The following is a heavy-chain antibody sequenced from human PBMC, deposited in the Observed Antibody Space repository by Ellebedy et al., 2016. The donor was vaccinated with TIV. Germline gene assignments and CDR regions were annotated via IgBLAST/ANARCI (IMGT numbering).Heavy chain of an antibody. D-gene: IGHD3-22*01. Sequence: GGSLRLSCAASGFTFSSFAMHWVRLAPGKGLEWLSVISGDADNTYHADSVKGRFTITRDNSKNTLYLQMNRLRAEDTAVYYCAKGSSSGFNYDRVGFEYWGQGTLVTVSS. CDR1: GFTFSSFA. V-gene: IGHV3-23*01. CDR2: ISGDADNT. J-gene: IGHJ4*02. CDR3: AKGSSSGFNYDRVGFEY.